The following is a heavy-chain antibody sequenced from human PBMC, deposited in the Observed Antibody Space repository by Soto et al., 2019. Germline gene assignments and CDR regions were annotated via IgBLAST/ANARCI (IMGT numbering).Heavy chain of an antibody. Sequence: QVQLQESGPGLVKPSETLSLTCTVSGGSVSSGSYYWSWIRQPPGKGLEWIGYIFYSGSTNYNPSLKSRVTISVDTSKNQFPLRLSSVTAADTAVYYCARDAGLYYDAAFDYWGQGTLVTVSS. CDR1: GGSVSSGSYY. CDR3: ARDAGLYYDAAFDY. J-gene: IGHJ4*02. D-gene: IGHD3-22*01. V-gene: IGHV4-61*01. CDR2: IFYSGST.